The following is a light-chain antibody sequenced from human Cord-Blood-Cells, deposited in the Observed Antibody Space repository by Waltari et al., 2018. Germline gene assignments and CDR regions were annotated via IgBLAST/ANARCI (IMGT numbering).Light chain of an antibody. CDR3: QQSYSTPYT. Sequence: DIQMTQSPSSLSASVGDRVTITCRASQSISSYLNWYQQKPGKAPKLLIYAASSLQRGVPSRFSGSGSGTDFTLTISSLQPEDFATYYSQQSYSTPYTFGQGTKLEIK. CDR1: QSISSY. V-gene: IGKV1-39*01. J-gene: IGKJ2*01. CDR2: AAS.